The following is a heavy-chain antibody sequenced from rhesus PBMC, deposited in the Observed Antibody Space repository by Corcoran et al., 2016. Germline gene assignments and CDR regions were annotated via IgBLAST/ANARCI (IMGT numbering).Heavy chain of an antibody. Sequence: QVQLQESGPGLVKPSETLSLTCAVSGGSISSSYYYWSWIRQAPGKGRGWIGYISSSGTTSYPPSLKGRVTISRDTSKNPFSLKLSSVTAADTAVYYCASVDYGNAGLDYWGQGVLVTVSS. CDR2: ISSSGTT. D-gene: IGHD4-35*01. J-gene: IGHJ4*01. CDR3: ASVDYGNAGLDY. V-gene: IGHV4-122*02. CDR1: GGSISSSYYY.